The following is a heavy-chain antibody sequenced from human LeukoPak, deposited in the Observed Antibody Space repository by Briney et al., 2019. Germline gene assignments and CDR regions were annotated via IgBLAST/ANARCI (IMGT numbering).Heavy chain of an antibody. J-gene: IGHJ4*02. Sequence: GGSLRLSCAASGFTFSSYAMHWVRQAPGKGLEWVAVISYDGSNKYYADSVKGRFTISRDNAKNSLHLQMNSLRAEDTAVYYCAREDRSTYYFDYWGQGSLVTVSS. D-gene: IGHD6-13*01. V-gene: IGHV3-30-3*01. CDR1: GFTFSSYA. CDR3: AREDRSTYYFDY. CDR2: ISYDGSNK.